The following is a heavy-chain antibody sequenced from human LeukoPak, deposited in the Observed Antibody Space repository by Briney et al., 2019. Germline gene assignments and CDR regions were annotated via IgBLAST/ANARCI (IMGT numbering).Heavy chain of an antibody. CDR3: AKGRYYGSGSYSGYFDY. CDR2: ISGSGGST. V-gene: IGHV3-23*01. CDR1: GFTFSSYA. J-gene: IGHJ4*02. Sequence: GGSMRLSCAASGFTFSSYAMSWDRQAPGKGLEWVSAISGSGGSTYYADSVKGRFTISRDNSKNTLYLQMNSLRAEDTAVYYCAKGRYYGSGSYSGYFDYWGQGTLVTVSS. D-gene: IGHD3-10*01.